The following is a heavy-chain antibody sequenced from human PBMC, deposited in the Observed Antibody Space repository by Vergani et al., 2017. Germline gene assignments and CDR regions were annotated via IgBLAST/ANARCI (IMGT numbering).Heavy chain of an antibody. CDR1: GFTFSSYA. V-gene: IGHV3-23*01. Sequence: EVQLLESGGGLVQPGGSLRLSCAASGFTFSSYAMSWVRQAPGKGLEWVSAISGSGGSTYYADSVKGRFTISRDNSKNTLYLQMNSLRAEDTAVYYCAXSEGGKYYYDSSGYPDDAFDIWGQGTMVTVSS. CDR3: AXSEGGKYYYDSSGYPDDAFDI. D-gene: IGHD3-22*01. J-gene: IGHJ3*02. CDR2: ISGSGGST.